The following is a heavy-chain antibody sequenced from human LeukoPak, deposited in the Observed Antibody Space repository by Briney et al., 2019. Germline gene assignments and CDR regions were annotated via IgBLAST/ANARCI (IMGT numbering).Heavy chain of an antibody. V-gene: IGHV1-18*04. CDR3: ARANVLLWFGEFDY. J-gene: IGHJ4*02. D-gene: IGHD3-10*01. CDR1: GYTFTSYG. CDR2: ISAYNGNT. Sequence: ASVKVSCKASGYTFTSYGISWVRQAPGQGLEWMGWISAYNGNTNYAQKLQGRVTMTTDTSTSTAYMELRGLRSDDTAVYYCARANVLLWFGEFDYWGQGTLVTVSS.